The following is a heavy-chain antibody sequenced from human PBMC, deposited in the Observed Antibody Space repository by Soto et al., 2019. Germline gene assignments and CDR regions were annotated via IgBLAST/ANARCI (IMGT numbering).Heavy chain of an antibody. Sequence: GGSLRLSCAASGFTFSSYWMHWVRQAPGKGLVWVSRINSDGSSKSYADSVKGRFTISRDNAKNTLYLQMNSLRAEDTAVYYCARPVADGESYYYSGMDVRGQGSTVTFP. CDR3: ARPVADGESYYYSGMDV. D-gene: IGHD4-17*01. V-gene: IGHV3-74*01. J-gene: IGHJ6*02. CDR1: GFTFSSYW. CDR2: INSDGSSK.